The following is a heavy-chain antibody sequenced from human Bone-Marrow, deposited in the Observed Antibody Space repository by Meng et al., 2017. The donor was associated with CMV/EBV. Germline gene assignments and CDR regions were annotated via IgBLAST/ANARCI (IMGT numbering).Heavy chain of an antibody. J-gene: IGHJ4*02. V-gene: IGHV4-39*07. Sequence: SETLSLTCTVSGGSISSSSYYWGWIRQPPGKGLEWIGSIYYSGSTYYNPSLKSRVTISVDTSKNQFSLKLSSVTAADTAVYYYARVEGSSIDYWGQGTLVTVA. CDR3: ARVEGSSIDY. CDR2: IYYSGST. D-gene: IGHD6-13*01. CDR1: GGSISSSSYY.